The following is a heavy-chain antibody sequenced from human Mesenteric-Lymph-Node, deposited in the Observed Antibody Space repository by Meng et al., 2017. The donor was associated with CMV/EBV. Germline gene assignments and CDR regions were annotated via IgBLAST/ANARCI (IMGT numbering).Heavy chain of an antibody. CDR2: ISGSGGST. J-gene: IGHJ4*02. CDR3: AKMAGVVAAAGTEVDY. Sequence: GESLKISCAASGFTFSSYAMSWVRQAPGKGLEWVSAISGSGGSTYYADSVKGRFTISRDNPKNTLYLQMNSLRAEDTAVYYCAKMAGVVAAAGTEVDYWGQGTLVTVSS. D-gene: IGHD6-13*01. V-gene: IGHV3-23*01. CDR1: GFTFSSYA.